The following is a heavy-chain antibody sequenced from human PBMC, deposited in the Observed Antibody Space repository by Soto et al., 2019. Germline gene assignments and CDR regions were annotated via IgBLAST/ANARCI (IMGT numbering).Heavy chain of an antibody. V-gene: IGHV1-69*01. Sequence: QVQLVQSGAEVKKPGSSVKVSCKASGGTFSSYAISWVRQAPGQGLEWMGGIIPIFGTANYAQKFQGRVTITADESTSTAYMELSSLRSEDTAVYYCARDKKKGRFLEWLYYWFDPWGQGTLVTVSS. CDR2: IIPIFGTA. D-gene: IGHD3-3*01. CDR3: ARDKKKGRFLEWLYYWFDP. CDR1: GGTFSSYA. J-gene: IGHJ5*02.